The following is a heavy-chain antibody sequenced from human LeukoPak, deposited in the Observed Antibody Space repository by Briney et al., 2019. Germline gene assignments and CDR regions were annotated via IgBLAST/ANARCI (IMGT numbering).Heavy chain of an antibody. J-gene: IGHJ4*02. CDR1: GFTFSSYA. Sequence: GGSLRLSCAASGFTFSSYAMSWVRQAPGKGLEWVGFIRSKAYGGTTEYAASVKGRFTISRDDSKSIAYLQMNNLKTEDTAVYYCTSRYDFWGQGTLVTVSS. CDR3: TSRYDF. V-gene: IGHV3-49*04. D-gene: IGHD3-3*01. CDR2: IRSKAYGGTT.